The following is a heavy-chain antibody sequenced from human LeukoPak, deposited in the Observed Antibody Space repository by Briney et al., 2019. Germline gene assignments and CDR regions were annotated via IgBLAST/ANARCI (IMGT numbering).Heavy chain of an antibody. CDR2: ISYDGSNK. CDR1: GFTFSSYG. Sequence: PGGSLRLSCAASGFTFSSYGMHWVRQAPGKGLGWVAVISYDGSNKYYADSVKGRFTISRDNSKNTLYLQMNSLRAEDTAVYYCAKDERYYGMDVWGQGTTVTVSS. CDR3: AKDERYYGMDV. V-gene: IGHV3-30*18. J-gene: IGHJ6*02.